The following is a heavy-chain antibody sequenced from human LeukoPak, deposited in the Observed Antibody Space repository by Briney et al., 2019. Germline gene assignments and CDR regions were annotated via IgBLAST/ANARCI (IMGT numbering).Heavy chain of an antibody. Sequence: SVKVSCKASGGTFSSYAISWVRQAPGQGLEWMGGVIPIFGTANYAQKFQGRVTITADKSTSTAYMELSSLRSEDTAVYYCARAVLVVVTAIRGENAFDIWGQGTMVTVSS. CDR1: GGTFSSYA. CDR2: VIPIFGTA. V-gene: IGHV1-69*06. CDR3: ARAVLVVVTAIRGENAFDI. D-gene: IGHD2-21*02. J-gene: IGHJ3*02.